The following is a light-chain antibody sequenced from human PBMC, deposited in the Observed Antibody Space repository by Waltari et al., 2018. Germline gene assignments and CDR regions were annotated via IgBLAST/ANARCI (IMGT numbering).Light chain of an antibody. J-gene: IGLJ1*01. Sequence: QSALTQPASVSGSPGQSITVSCTGTSSDIGTYNYVSWYQQHPGQAPKLMIYDVSGRPSGVSNRFSGSKSGNTASLTISGRQAEDEADYYCDSKSSSSPHVFGTGTKVTVL. V-gene: IGLV2-14*03. CDR2: DVS. CDR3: DSKSSSSPHV. CDR1: SSDIGTYNY.